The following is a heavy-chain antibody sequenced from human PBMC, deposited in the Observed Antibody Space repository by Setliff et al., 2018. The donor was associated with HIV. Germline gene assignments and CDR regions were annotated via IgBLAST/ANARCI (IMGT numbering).Heavy chain of an antibody. Sequence: SETLSLTCTVSGGSISSGSYYWSWIRQPAGKGLEWIGHIYTSGSTNYNPSLKSRVTISVDASKNQFSLKLSSVTAADTAEYYCARGVASYHYYMDVWGKGTTVTVSS. J-gene: IGHJ6*03. V-gene: IGHV4-61*09. CDR1: GGSISSGSYY. CDR3: ARGVASYHYYMDV. CDR2: IYTSGST. D-gene: IGHD5-12*01.